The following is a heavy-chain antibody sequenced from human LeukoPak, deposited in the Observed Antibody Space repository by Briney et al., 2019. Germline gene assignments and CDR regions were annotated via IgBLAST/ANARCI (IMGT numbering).Heavy chain of an antibody. CDR1: GDSVSSNSAS. J-gene: IGHJ4*02. D-gene: IGHD5-24*01. Sequence: PSQTLSLTCAIFGDSVSSNSASWNWIRQSPSRVLEWLGRTYYRSEWYIDYAVSVKSRMVINPDTSKNQFSLQLNSVTDEDTAIYYCARMSWLLQGGFDHWGQGTLVTVSS. CDR2: TYYRSEWYI. V-gene: IGHV6-1*01. CDR3: ARMSWLLQGGFDH.